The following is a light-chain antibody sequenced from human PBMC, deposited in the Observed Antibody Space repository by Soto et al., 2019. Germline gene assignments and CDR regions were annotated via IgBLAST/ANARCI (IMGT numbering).Light chain of an antibody. CDR1: QDISHY. CDR2: DAS. CDR3: QQYDNLHVT. J-gene: IGKJ2*01. V-gene: IGKV1-33*01. Sequence: DIQMTQSPSSLSASVGDRVTITCQASQDISHYLNWYQQKPGKAPKLLIYDASNLETGVPSRFSGSGSGTDFTFTISSLQPEEIATYYCQQYDNLHVTFGQGTKLEIK.